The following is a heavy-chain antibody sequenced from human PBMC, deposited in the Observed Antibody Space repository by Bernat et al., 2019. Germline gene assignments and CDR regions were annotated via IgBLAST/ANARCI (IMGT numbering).Heavy chain of an antibody. CDR1: GGSISTGSYY. CDR2: IYYSGST. J-gene: IGHJ3*02. V-gene: IGHV4-39*01. CDR3: ARLGSSSDAFDI. Sequence: QLQLQESGPGLVKPSETLSLTCTVSGGSISTGSYYWGWIRQPPGKGLEWIGSIYYSGSTYYNPSLKSRVTISVDTSKKKFSLNLNSVTAADTAVYYCARLGSSSDAFDIWGQGTMVTVSS. D-gene: IGHD6-6*01.